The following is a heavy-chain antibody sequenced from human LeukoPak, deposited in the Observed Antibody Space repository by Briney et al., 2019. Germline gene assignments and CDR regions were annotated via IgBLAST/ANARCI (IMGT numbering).Heavy chain of an antibody. Sequence: SETLSLTCTVSGGSISSSSYYWGWIRQPPGKGLEWIGSIYYSGSTYYNPSLKSRVTISVDTSKNQFSLKLSSVTAADTAVYYCARHWPRSGGYDYWGQGTLVTVSS. D-gene: IGHD5-12*01. V-gene: IGHV4-39*01. CDR1: GGSISSSSYY. CDR2: IYYSGST. J-gene: IGHJ4*02. CDR3: ARHWPRSGGYDY.